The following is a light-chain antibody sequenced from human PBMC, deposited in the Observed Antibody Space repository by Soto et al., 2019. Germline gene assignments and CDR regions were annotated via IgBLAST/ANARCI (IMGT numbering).Light chain of an antibody. CDR2: EVS. Sequence: QSALTQPPSASGSPGQSVTISCTGTSSDVGGYNYVSWYKQHPGKAPKLMIYEVSKRPSGVPDRFSGSKSGNTASRTVSGLQAEDEADYYCSSFAISNNFVYVFGTGTKLTVL. V-gene: IGLV2-8*01. CDR3: SSFAISNNFVYV. J-gene: IGLJ1*01. CDR1: SSDVGGYNY.